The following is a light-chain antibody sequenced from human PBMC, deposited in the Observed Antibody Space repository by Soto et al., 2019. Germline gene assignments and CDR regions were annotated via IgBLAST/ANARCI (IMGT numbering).Light chain of an antibody. J-gene: IGKJ2*01. CDR3: QQYINLPYT. Sequence: DIQMTQSPSSLSAPVGDRVTITCQASQDISNYLNWYQQKPGKAPKLLIYDASSLEAGVPSRFIASGSGTDFTFTIISLQPEDIATYYCQQYINLPYTFGQGTKLEI. V-gene: IGKV1-33*01. CDR2: DAS. CDR1: QDISNY.